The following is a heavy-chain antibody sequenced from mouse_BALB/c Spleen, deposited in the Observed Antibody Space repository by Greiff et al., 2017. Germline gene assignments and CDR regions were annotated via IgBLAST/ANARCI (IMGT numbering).Heavy chain of an antibody. CDR2: ISNGGGST. CDR3: ARHVVGWDEDWFAY. J-gene: IGHJ3*01. V-gene: IGHV5-12-2*01. D-gene: IGHD4-1*01. CDR1: GFTFSSYT. Sequence: EVQLVESGGGLVQPGGSLKLSCAASGFTFSSYTMSWVRQTPEKRLEWVAYISNGGGSTYYPDTVKGRFTISRDNAKNTLYLQMSSLKSEDTAMYYCARHVVGWDEDWFAYWGQGTLVTVSA.